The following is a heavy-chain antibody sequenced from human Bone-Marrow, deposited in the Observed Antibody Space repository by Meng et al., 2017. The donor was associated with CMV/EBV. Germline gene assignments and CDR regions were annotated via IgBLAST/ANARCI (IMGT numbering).Heavy chain of an antibody. CDR1: GGTFSSYA. D-gene: IGHD4-23*01. Sequence: SVKVSCKASGGTFSSYAIRWVRQAPGQGLEWMGGIIPIFGTANYAQKFQGRVTITTDESTSTAYMELSSLRSEDTAVYYCAREGDYGGNSGFNYYGMDVWGQGTTVTVSS. V-gene: IGHV1-69*05. CDR3: AREGDYGGNSGFNYYGMDV. CDR2: IIPIFGTA. J-gene: IGHJ6*02.